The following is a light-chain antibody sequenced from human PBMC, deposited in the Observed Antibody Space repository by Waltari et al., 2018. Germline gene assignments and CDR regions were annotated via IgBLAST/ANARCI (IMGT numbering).Light chain of an antibody. CDR2: EAS. CDR1: QSFLTH. J-gene: IGKJ1*01. CDR3: QQYNDWWT. Sequence: EVVMTQYPATLSVSAGGRATLSCRASQSFLTHLAWYQQKPGQAPRLLIYEASTRATSIPARFIGSGSGTEFTLTISSLQSEDFAVYYCQQYNDWWTFGQGTKVQIK. V-gene: IGKV3-15*01.